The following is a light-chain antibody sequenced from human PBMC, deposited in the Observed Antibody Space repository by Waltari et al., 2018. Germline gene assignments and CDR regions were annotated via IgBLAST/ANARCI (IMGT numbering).Light chain of an antibody. Sequence: QSVLTQPPSVSGAPGQRVTISCTGTTSNIGALYDVHWYQQLPGTAPHLPIYSNNNRPSGVPDRFSGSRSGTSASLAITGLQAEDEAHYYCQSFDSSLSGVVFGGGTKLTVL. J-gene: IGLJ2*01. V-gene: IGLV1-40*01. CDR3: QSFDSSLSGVV. CDR2: SNN. CDR1: TSNIGALYD.